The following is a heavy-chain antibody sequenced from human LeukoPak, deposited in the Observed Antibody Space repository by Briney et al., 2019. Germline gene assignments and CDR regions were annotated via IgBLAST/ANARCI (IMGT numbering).Heavy chain of an antibody. CDR3: AKDVAPDSGWDLDY. CDR1: GLTFSTYS. J-gene: IGHJ4*02. Sequence: RGSLRVSCAVSGLTFSTYSMTSVRQGPGKGLEWVSSIYNSGAKIFYADSVKGRFTISRDNSKNKLYLQMNSLRVEDTAVYYCAKDVAPDSGWDLDYWGQGTLVTVS. V-gene: IGHV3-23*01. D-gene: IGHD6-19*01. CDR2: IYNSGAKI.